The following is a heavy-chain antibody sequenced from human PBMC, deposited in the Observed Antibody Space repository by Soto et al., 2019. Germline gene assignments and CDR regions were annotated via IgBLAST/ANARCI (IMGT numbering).Heavy chain of an antibody. CDR2: IIPMFAAT. J-gene: IGHJ4*02. V-gene: IGHV1-69*01. CDR1: GGSFSDSA. D-gene: IGHD4-4*01. CDR3: ARGGIVAVPAALSSYDDYTHYRFDS. Sequence: QVQLAQSGAEVRSPGSSVKVSCRASGGSFSDSAFSWLRQAPGQGLEWVGGIIPMFAATKYAQAFQGRVTITAAASTTTVYLALSSLTSDDSAVYFCARGGIVAVPAALSSYDDYTHYRFDSWGQGTLVSVS.